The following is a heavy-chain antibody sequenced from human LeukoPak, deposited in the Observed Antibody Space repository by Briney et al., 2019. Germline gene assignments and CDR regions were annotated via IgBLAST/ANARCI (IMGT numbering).Heavy chain of an antibody. J-gene: IGHJ6*02. Sequence: GASVKVSCKASGYTFTSYGISWVRQAPGQGLEWMGWISAYNGNTNYAQKLQGRVTMTTDTSTSTAYMELRSLRSDDTAVYYCAREYSGYNYYYYYGMDVWGQGTTVTVSS. CDR3: AREYSGYNYYYYYGMDV. V-gene: IGHV1-18*01. CDR2: ISAYNGNT. CDR1: GYTFTSYG. D-gene: IGHD5-12*01.